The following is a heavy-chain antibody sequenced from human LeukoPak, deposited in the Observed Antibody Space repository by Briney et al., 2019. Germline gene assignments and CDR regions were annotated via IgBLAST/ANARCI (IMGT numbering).Heavy chain of an antibody. D-gene: IGHD3-9*01. CDR1: GYSFTSYW. CDR2: IYPDDSDT. Sequence: GESLEISCKASGYSFTSYWIAWVRQMPGKGPEWMGIIYPDDSDTRYSPSFQGQVTISADKSINTAYLQWNSLKASDTAMYYCARQADYNILTGYHKGHLDYWGQGTLVTVSS. J-gene: IGHJ4*02. CDR3: ARQADYNILTGYHKGHLDY. V-gene: IGHV5-51*01.